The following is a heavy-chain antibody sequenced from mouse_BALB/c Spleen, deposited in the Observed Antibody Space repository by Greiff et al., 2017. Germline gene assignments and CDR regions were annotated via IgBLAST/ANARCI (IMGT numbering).Heavy chain of an antibody. CDR2: IWTGGGT. J-gene: IGHJ3*01. Sequence: VMLVESGPGLVAPSQSLSITCTVSGFSLTSYDISWIRQPPGKGLEWLGVIWTGGGTNYNSAFMSRLSISKDNSKSQVFLKMNSLQTDDTAIYYCVRPYDYDGTWFAYWGQGTLVTVSA. V-gene: IGHV2-9-2*01. D-gene: IGHD2-4*01. CDR1: GFSLTSYD. CDR3: VRPYDYDGTWFAY.